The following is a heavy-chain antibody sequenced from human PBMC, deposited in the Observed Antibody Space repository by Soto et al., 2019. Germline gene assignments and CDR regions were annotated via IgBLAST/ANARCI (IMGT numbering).Heavy chain of an antibody. CDR1: GDTFSDYS. J-gene: IGHJ4*02. CDR3: AREGGGIRNYVDSYDS. D-gene: IGHD1-7*01. V-gene: IGHV1-69*02. CDR2: IIPVLGVT. Sequence: QVQLVQSGAEVKKPGSSVKVSCKASGDTFSDYSISWVRQAPAEGLEWMGRIIPVLGVTSNAQKLQGRVTITAAKSTNTAYVELNTLTSDQTTRYFCAREGGGIRNYVDSYDSWGQGTLVTVSS.